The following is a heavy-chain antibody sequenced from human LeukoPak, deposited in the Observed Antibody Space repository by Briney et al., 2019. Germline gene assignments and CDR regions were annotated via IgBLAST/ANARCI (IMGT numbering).Heavy chain of an antibody. CDR2: IYYSGST. D-gene: IGHD6-19*01. J-gene: IGHJ4*02. V-gene: IGHV4-39*07. CDR3: ARVRVVLAVAGERYFDY. CDR1: GGSISSSSYY. Sequence: SETLSLTCTVSGGSISSSSYYWGWIRQPPGKGLEWIGSIYYSGSTYYNPSLKSRVTISVDTSKNQFSLKLSSVTAADTAVYYCARVRVVLAVAGERYFDYWGQGTLVTVSS.